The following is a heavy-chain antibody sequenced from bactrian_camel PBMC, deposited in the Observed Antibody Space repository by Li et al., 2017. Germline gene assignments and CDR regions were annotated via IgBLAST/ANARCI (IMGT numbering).Heavy chain of an antibody. Sequence: VQLVESGGGSVQPGGSLTLSCATSNYQYNTASIAWFRQSPGKEREGVASLYAGTTTFYAASVRGRFTIFQDNTKNTMWLQMNSLKPEDTVTYYCAADQVASGSWCYDVGLISSKYWGQGTQVTVS. CDR3: AADQVASGSWCYDVGLISSKY. CDR2: LYAGTTT. V-gene: IGHV3S53*01. CDR1: NYQYNTAS. D-gene: IGHD3*01. J-gene: IGHJ4*01.